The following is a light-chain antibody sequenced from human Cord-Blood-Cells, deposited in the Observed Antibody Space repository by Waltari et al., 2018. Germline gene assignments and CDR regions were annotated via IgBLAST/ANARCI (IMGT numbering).Light chain of an antibody. Sequence: DIVMTQSPDSLAVSLGERATINCTSRQSVLSSSNNKNYLAWYQQKPGQPPKLLIYWASTRESGVPDRFSGSGSGTDFTLTISSLQAEDVAVYYCQQYYSTPPYSFGQGTKLEIK. CDR1: QSVLSSSNNKNY. CDR3: QQYYSTPPYS. V-gene: IGKV4-1*01. J-gene: IGKJ2*03. CDR2: WAS.